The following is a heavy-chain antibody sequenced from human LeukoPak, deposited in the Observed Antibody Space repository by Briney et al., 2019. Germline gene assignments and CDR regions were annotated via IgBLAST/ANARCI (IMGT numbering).Heavy chain of an antibody. V-gene: IGHV1-24*01. J-gene: IGHJ4*02. CDR2: FDPEDGET. CDR1: GYTFTSYG. D-gene: IGHD1-26*01. CDR3: ATTFIVGATYFDY. Sequence: ASVKVSCKASGYTFTSYGISWVRQAPGQGLEWMGGFDPEDGETIYAQKFQGRVTMTEDTSTDTAYMELSSLRSEDTAVYYCATTFIVGATYFDYWGQGTLVTVSS.